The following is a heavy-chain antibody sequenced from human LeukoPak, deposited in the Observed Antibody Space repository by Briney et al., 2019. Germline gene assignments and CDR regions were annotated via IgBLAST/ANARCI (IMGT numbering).Heavy chain of an antibody. J-gene: IGHJ4*02. V-gene: IGHV1-2*04. Sequence: GASVKVSCKASGYTFTGYYMHWVRQAPGQGLEWMGWINPNSGGTNYAQKFQGWVTMTRDTSISTAYMELSRLRSDDTAVYYCARVLRDSSGYHPYHFDYWGQGTLVTVSS. D-gene: IGHD3-22*01. CDR3: ARVLRDSSGYHPYHFDY. CDR1: GYTFTGYY. CDR2: INPNSGGT.